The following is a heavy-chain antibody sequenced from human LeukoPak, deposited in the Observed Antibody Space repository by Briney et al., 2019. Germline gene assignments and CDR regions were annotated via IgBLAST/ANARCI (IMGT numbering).Heavy chain of an antibody. CDR3: ARERSPQGYFDF. CDR1: GYSFNNFW. CDR2: IYPGDSDT. J-gene: IGHJ4*02. Sequence: GESLKISFKDSGYSFNNFWIGWVRQMPGKGLEGMGIIYPGDSDTRYSPSFQGQVTISVDKSINTAYLQWSSLKASDTAMYYCARERSPQGYFDFWGQGTLVTVSS. V-gene: IGHV5-51*01.